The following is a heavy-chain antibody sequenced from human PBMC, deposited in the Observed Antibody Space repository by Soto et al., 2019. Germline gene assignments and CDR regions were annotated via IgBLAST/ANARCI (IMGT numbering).Heavy chain of an antibody. CDR3: AAGALFARGSGYRINYYYYYGMDV. Sequence: SVKVSCKASGFTFTSSAVQWVRQARGQRLEWIGWIVVGSGNTNYAQKFQERVTITRYMSTSTAYMELSSLRSEDTAVYYCAAGALFARGSGYRINYYYYYGMDVWGQGTTVTVSS. D-gene: IGHD3-3*01. J-gene: IGHJ6*02. CDR1: GFTFTSSA. CDR2: IVVGSGNT. V-gene: IGHV1-58*01.